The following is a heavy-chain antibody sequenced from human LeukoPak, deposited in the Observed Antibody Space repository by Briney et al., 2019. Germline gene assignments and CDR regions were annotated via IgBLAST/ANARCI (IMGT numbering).Heavy chain of an antibody. Sequence: PGGSLTLSCAASGFTFSSYELNWVRQAPGKGLEWVSYISSSGSTIYYADSVKGRFTISRDNAKNSLYLQMNSLRAEDTAVYYCARAFSGSYYSPSSFDYWGQGTLVTVSS. V-gene: IGHV3-48*03. CDR2: ISSSGSTI. CDR3: ARAFSGSYYSPSSFDY. J-gene: IGHJ4*02. D-gene: IGHD3-10*01. CDR1: GFTFSSYE.